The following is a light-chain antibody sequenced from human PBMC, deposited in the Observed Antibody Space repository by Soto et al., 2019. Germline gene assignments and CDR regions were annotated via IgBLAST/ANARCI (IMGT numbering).Light chain of an antibody. CDR3: NSYSSSSPFWV. Sequence: QSALTQPRSVSGSPGQSVTISCTGTSSDVGAYNYVSWHQQHPGKAPKLVIYDVTQRPSGVPDRFSASKSGNTASLTISGLQAEDEADYYCNSYSSSSPFWVFGGGTKLTVL. CDR1: SSDVGAYNY. CDR2: DVT. J-gene: IGLJ3*02. V-gene: IGLV2-11*01.